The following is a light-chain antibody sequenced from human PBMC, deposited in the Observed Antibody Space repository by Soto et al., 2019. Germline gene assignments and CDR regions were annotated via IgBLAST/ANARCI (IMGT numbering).Light chain of an antibody. CDR1: SSDIGAYNY. V-gene: IGLV2-14*01. CDR2: DVT. Sequence: QSVLTQPASVSGSPGQSITISCTGASSDIGAYNYVSWYQQYPGKAPKLMIYDVTNRPSGVSYRFSGSKSGNTASLTISGLQAEDEADYYCSSYTISTTLVFGGGTKLTVL. J-gene: IGLJ2*01. CDR3: SSYTISTTLV.